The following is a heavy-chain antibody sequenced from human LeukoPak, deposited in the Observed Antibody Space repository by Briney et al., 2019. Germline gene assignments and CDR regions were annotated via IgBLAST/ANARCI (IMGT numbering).Heavy chain of an antibody. J-gene: IGHJ4*02. V-gene: IGHV3-30-3*01. CDR2: ISYDGSNK. CDR1: GFTFSSYA. Sequence: GGSLRLSCAASGFTFSSYAMHWVRQAPGKGLEWVAVISYDGSNKYYADSVKGRFTISRDNSKNTLYLQMSSLRAEDTAVYYCARAGEGDYFDYWGQGTLVTVSS. CDR3: ARAGEGDYFDY. D-gene: IGHD1-14*01.